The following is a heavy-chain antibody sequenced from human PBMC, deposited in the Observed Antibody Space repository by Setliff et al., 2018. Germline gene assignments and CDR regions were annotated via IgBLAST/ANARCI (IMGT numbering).Heavy chain of an antibody. Sequence: LRLSCAASGFTFTSYAMRWVRQAPGKGLEWVSMISGSAQTTYYADSVKGRFTISRDNSKNTVYLEMNSLRAEDTAVYYCAKRGPYCSGGTCHYYFDYWGQGTLVTVSS. CDR1: GFTFTSYA. J-gene: IGHJ4*02. D-gene: IGHD2-15*01. CDR3: AKRGPYCSGGTCHYYFDY. V-gene: IGHV3-23*01. CDR2: ISGSAQTT.